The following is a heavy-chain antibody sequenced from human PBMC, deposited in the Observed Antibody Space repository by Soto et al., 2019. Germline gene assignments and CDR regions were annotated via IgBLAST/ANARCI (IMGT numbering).Heavy chain of an antibody. J-gene: IGHJ4*02. V-gene: IGHV2-5*02. CDR1: GFSLSSTRMA. CDR3: AHIVVAGLGYYFDY. Sequence: QITLKESGPPLVKPTQTLTLTCTFSGFSLSSTRMAVGWIRQPPGKALEWLALIYWDDDKRYSPFLKSRLTTTTGSSKNQVVLTTSNMDPVDTARYYCAHIVVAGLGYYFDYWGQGTLVTVSS. D-gene: IGHD6-19*01. CDR2: IYWDDDK.